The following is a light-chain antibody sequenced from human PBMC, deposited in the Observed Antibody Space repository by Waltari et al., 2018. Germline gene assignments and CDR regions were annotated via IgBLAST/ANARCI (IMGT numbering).Light chain of an antibody. CDR2: DVS. Sequence: QSALTQPASVSGSPGQSITISCTGTSSDVGGYNYVSWYQQHPGKAPKLMLYDVSNPPSGVSNRVSGSKSGNTASLTISGLQAEDEADYYCSSYTSSSTSWVFGGGTKLTVL. V-gene: IGLV2-14*03. J-gene: IGLJ3*02. CDR3: SSYTSSSTSWV. CDR1: SSDVGGYNY.